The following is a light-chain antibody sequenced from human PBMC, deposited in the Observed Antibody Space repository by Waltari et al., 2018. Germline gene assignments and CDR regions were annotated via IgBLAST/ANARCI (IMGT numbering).Light chain of an antibody. Sequence: EIVLTQSTGTLSLSPGERATLACRASQSLGRSLDWYQQKPGQDPRLLIYDASRRATGIPDRFSGSGSGTDVSLTISRLEPEDVAVYYCQNYVRLPATFGQGTKVEI. CDR2: DAS. V-gene: IGKV3-20*01. CDR3: QNYVRLPAT. CDR1: QSLGRS. J-gene: IGKJ1*01.